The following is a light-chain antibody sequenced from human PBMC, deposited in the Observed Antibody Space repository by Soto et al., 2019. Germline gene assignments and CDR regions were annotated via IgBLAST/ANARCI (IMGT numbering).Light chain of an antibody. CDR2: GAS. CDR3: QKYNNWPLT. CDR1: ESVYSY. Sequence: EIVMTQSPATLSVSPGERVTLSCRASESVYSYLAWYQQKPGQPPRLLIYGASTRATGIPAGFSGSGSGTEFSLTISSLQSEDFAVYYCQKYNNWPLTFGGGTKVDIK. J-gene: IGKJ4*01. V-gene: IGKV3-15*01.